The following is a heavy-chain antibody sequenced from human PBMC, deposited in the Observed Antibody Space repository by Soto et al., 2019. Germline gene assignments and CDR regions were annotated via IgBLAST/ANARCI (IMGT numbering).Heavy chain of an antibody. V-gene: IGHV3-23*01. Sequence: EVQVSESGGGLVQPGGSLRLSCATSGFTFSNYPMNWVRQAPGKGLEWVSGISAGGDSTYYADSVKGRFTIFRDTSKNSVYLQMNSLRAEDTAVYYCARRVWGQGTLVTVSS. CDR1: GFTFSNYP. CDR2: ISAGGDST. CDR3: ARRV. J-gene: IGHJ4*02.